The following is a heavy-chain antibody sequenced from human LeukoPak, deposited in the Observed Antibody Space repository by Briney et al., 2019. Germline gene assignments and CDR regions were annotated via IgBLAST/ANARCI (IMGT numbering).Heavy chain of an antibody. CDR1: GFTFSSYA. D-gene: IGHD5-24*01. CDR3: TRPPRNDYNDAFDI. V-gene: IGHV3-73*01. J-gene: IGHJ3*02. CDR2: IRSKAHSYAT. Sequence: PGGSLRLSCAASGFTFSSYAMTWVRQAPGKGLEWVGRIRSKAHSYATAYAASVKGRFTISRDDSKNTAYLQMNSLKSDDTAVYYCTRPPRNDYNDAFDIWGQGTMVTVSS.